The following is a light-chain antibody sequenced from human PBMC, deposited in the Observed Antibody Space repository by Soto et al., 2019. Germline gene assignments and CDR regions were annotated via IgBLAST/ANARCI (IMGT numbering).Light chain of an antibody. Sequence: EIHMTQSPSTLSASVGDRVTITCRASQSISTWVAWYQQRPGKAPKVLIYDASNLQSGVPSRFSGSGSGTEFTLTISSLQPDDFATYFCQQYNEYLYTFGQGTKVDIK. CDR2: DAS. V-gene: IGKV1-5*01. J-gene: IGKJ2*01. CDR3: QQYNEYLYT. CDR1: QSISTW.